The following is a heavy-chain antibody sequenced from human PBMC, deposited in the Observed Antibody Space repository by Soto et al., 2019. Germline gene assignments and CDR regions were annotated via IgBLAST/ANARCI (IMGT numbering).Heavy chain of an antibody. Sequence: QVQLQQWGAGLLKPSETLSLTCAVYGGSFSGYYWSWIRQPPGKGLEWNGEINHSGSTNYNPSLMSRVTISVDTSKNQFSLKLSSVTAADTAVYYCARSYCSSTSGRDFDYWGQGTLVTVSS. CDR3: ARSYCSSTSGRDFDY. J-gene: IGHJ4*01. D-gene: IGHD2-2*01. CDR2: INHSGST. V-gene: IGHV4-34*01. CDR1: GGSFSGYY.